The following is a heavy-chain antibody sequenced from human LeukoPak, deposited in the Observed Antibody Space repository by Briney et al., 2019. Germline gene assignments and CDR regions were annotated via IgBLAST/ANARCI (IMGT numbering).Heavy chain of an antibody. Sequence: PGGSLRLSCAASGFTFSSYWMSWVRQAPGKGLEWVANIKQDGSEKYYGDSGKGVFTISRDNAKNSLYLQMNSLRAEDTAVYYCARVGGGYCSSTSCSHGMDYWGQGTLVTVSS. V-gene: IGHV3-7*01. CDR1: GFTFSSYW. CDR2: IKQDGSEK. CDR3: ARVGGGYCSSTSCSHGMDY. D-gene: IGHD2-2*01. J-gene: IGHJ4*02.